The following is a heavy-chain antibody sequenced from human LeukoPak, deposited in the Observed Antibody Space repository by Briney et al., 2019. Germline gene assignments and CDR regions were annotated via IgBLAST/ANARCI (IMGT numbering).Heavy chain of an antibody. D-gene: IGHD3-22*01. J-gene: IGHJ4*02. V-gene: IGHV4-34*01. CDR1: GGSFSGYY. CDR2: INHSGST. CDR3: ARGHKPNTHNELNYYDSSGYYYGYFDY. Sequence: PSETLPLTCAVYGGSFSGYYWSWIRQPPGKGLEWIGEINHSGSTNYNPSLKSRVTISVDTSKNQFSLKLSSVTAADTAVYYCARGHKPNTHNELNYYDSSGYYYGYFDYWGQGTLVTVSS.